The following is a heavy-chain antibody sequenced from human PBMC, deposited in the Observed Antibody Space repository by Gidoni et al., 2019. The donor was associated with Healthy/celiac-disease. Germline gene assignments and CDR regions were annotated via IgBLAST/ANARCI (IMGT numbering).Heavy chain of an antibody. J-gene: IGHJ3*02. CDR2: ISYDGSNK. CDR3: ARDQYSSGWYGNFDI. V-gene: IGHV3-30-3*01. CDR1: GFTFSSYA. Sequence: QVQLVESGGGVVQPGRSLTLSCAASGFTFSSYAMHWVRQAPGKGLEWVAVISYDGSNKYYADSVKGRFTISRDNSKNTLYLQMNSLRAEDTAVYYCARDQYSSGWYGNFDIWGQGTMVTVSS. D-gene: IGHD6-19*01.